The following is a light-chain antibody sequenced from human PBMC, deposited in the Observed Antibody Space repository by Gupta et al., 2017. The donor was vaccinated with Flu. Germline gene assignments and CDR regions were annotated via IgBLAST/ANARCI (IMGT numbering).Light chain of an antibody. CDR1: SSNLGGNY. Sequence: QSVLPQPPAASGTPGQRVTISCSGSSSNLGGNYIYWYQQLPGTAPKLLISRNDQRPSGVPDRFSGSKSGTSVSLAISGLRSDDEADYYCAAWDDSLSAWVFGGGTKLTVL. CDR3: AAWDDSLSAWV. CDR2: RND. V-gene: IGLV1-47*01. J-gene: IGLJ3*02.